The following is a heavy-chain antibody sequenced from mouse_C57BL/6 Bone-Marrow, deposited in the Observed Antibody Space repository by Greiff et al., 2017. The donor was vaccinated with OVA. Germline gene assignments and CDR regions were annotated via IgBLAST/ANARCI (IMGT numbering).Heavy chain of an antibody. CDR2: INPNNGGT. CDR3: AGAYYYGSSYYFDY. J-gene: IGHJ2*01. D-gene: IGHD1-1*01. V-gene: IGHV1-22*01. CDR1: GYTFTDYN. Sequence: EVQLQESGPELVKPGASVKMSCKASGYTFTDYNMHWVKQSHGKSLEWIGYINPNNGGTSYNQKFKGKATLTVDKSSSTAHMELRSLTSEDSAVYYCAGAYYYGSSYYFDYWGQGTTLTVSS.